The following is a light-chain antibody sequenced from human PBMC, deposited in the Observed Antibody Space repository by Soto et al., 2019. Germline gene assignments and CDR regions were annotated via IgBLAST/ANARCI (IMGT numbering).Light chain of an antibody. J-gene: IGLJ2*01. CDR1: RSNIGNHA. V-gene: IGLV1-36*01. Sequence: QAVLTQPPSVSEAPRQRVTISCSGSRSNIGNHAVNWYQQLPGKAPKLLIYYDDLLPSGVSDRFSGSKSGTSASLAISGLQSEDEADYYCAAWDDSLNGVVFGGGTKLTVL. CDR3: AAWDDSLNGVV. CDR2: YDD.